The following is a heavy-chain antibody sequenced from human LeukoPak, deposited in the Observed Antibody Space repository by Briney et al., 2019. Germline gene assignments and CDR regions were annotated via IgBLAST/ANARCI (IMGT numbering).Heavy chain of an antibody. J-gene: IGHJ4*02. CDR1: GFTFSSYS. V-gene: IGHV3-21*01. D-gene: IGHD5-12*01. Sequence: PGGSLRLSCAASGFTFSSYSMNWVRQAPGKGLEWVSSISSSSSYIYHADSVKGRFTISRDNAKNSLYLQMNSLRAEDTAVYYCARDSGYGLAFDYWGQGTLVTVSS. CDR2: ISSSSSYI. CDR3: ARDSGYGLAFDY.